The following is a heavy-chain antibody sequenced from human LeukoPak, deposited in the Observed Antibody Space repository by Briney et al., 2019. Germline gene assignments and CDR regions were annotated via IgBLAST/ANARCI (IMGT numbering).Heavy chain of an antibody. Sequence: ASVKVPCKASGFIFTKYGISWVRQAPGQGLGWVGWISGYNGDTNYAQKLQGRVTMTTDTSTTTAYMELRSLRSDDTAFYYCARDPSNTSGWKTWFDTWGQGTLVTVSS. V-gene: IGHV1-18*01. CDR1: GFIFTKYG. CDR3: ARDPSNTSGWKTWFDT. D-gene: IGHD6-19*01. CDR2: ISGYNGDT. J-gene: IGHJ5*02.